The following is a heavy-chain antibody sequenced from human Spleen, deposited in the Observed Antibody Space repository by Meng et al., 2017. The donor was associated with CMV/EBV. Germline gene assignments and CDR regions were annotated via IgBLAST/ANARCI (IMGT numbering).Heavy chain of an antibody. V-gene: IGHV3-53*01. CDR2: IYRGGNT. CDR3: GRVVGGNRYDSGKYRPSFYFDY. Sequence: GESLKISCAASGFSVSNDYMSWVRQVPGKGLEWVSIIYRGGNTYYADSVKGRFTISRDNSKNALFLQMSSLRVEDTAVYYCGRVVGGNRYDSGKYRPSFYFDYWGQRTLVTVSS. CDR1: GFSVSNDY. J-gene: IGHJ4*02. D-gene: IGHD3-10*01.